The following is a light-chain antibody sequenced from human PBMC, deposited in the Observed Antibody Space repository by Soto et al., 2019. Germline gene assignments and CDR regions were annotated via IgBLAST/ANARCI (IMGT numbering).Light chain of an antibody. CDR1: QSLLHSNGYNY. Sequence: DIVMTQSPLSLPVTPGEPASISCRSSQSLLHSNGYNYLDWYLQKPGQSPQLLIYLGSNRASGVXDXXSGNGSGTDFTLKISRVEAEDVGVYYCLRALQTPLTFGGGTKVEIK. CDR2: LGS. J-gene: IGKJ4*01. V-gene: IGKV2-28*01. CDR3: LRALQTPLT.